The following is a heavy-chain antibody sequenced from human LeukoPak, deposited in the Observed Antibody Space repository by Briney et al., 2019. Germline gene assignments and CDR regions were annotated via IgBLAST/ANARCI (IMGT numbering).Heavy chain of an antibody. V-gene: IGHV4-34*01. CDR1: GGSFSGYY. CDR3: ARGARYYGSGVYYYYYGMDV. CDR2: INHSGST. D-gene: IGHD3-10*01. Sequence: KPSETLSLTCAVHGGSFSGYYWSWIRQPPGKGLEWIGEINHSGSTNYNPSLKSRVTISVDTSKNQFSLKLSSVTAADTAVYYCARGARYYGSGVYYYYYGMDVWGQGTTVTVSS. J-gene: IGHJ6*02.